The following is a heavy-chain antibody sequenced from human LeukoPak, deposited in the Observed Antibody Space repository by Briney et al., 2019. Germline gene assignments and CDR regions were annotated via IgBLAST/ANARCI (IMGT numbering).Heavy chain of an antibody. D-gene: IGHD2-2*01. CDR2: MSYDGSNK. CDR3: ARDCSSTSCFDY. J-gene: IGHJ4*02. CDR1: GGSFSGYY. V-gene: IGHV3-30-3*01. Sequence: PSETLSLTCAVYGGSFSGYYWSWIRQPPGKGLEWVAVMSYDGSNKYYADSVKGRFTISRDNSKNTLYLQMNSLRAEDTAVYYCARDCSSTSCFDYWGQGTLVTVSS.